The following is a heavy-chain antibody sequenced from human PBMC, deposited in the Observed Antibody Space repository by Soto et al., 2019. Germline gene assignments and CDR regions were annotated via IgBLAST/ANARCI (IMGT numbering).Heavy chain of an antibody. CDR3: STRAYDTNGYYRFDP. J-gene: IGHJ5*01. V-gene: IGHV4-34*01. CDR2: INHSGRV. D-gene: IGHD3-22*01. CDR1: GWSFSGHS. Sequence: SETLSLTFTFYGWSFSGHSWTGIRRSPGKGLEWIGDINHSGRVNYSPSLKSRVTISLDTSKNQFSLTLSAVTAADTAMYYCSTRAYDTNGYYRFDPWGQGTLVTVSS.